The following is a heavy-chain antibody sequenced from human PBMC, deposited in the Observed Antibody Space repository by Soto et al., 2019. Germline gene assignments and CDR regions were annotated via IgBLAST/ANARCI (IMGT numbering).Heavy chain of an antibody. V-gene: IGHV3-30*18. J-gene: IGHJ4*02. Sequence: GGSLRLSCAASGFTFSSYGMHWVRQAPGKGLEWVAVISYDGSNKYYADSVKGRFTISRDNSKNTLYLQMNSLRAEDTAVYYCAKWLSGSLRYYFDYWGQGTLVTVPQ. D-gene: IGHD3-16*01. CDR3: AKWLSGSLRYYFDY. CDR2: ISYDGSNK. CDR1: GFTFSSYG.